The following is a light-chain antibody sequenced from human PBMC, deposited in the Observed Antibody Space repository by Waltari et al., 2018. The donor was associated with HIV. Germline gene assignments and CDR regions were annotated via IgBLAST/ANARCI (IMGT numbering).Light chain of an antibody. CDR3: CSYAGSNIHWV. CDR2: GVN. Sequence: QSALTQPRPVSGSPGQSVTISCTGPSRYVNTYNYVSWYQHHPGEAPKLVIFGVNKRPSGVPDRFSGSNSGNTASLTISGLQAEDEGHYYCCSYAGSNIHWVFGGGTKLTVL. J-gene: IGLJ3*02. CDR1: SRYVNTYNY. V-gene: IGLV2-11*01.